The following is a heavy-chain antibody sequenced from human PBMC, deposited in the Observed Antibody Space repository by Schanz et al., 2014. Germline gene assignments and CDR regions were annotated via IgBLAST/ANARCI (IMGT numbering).Heavy chain of an antibody. CDR2: IWYDGNNK. CDR3: AKDHFGHYDSSGCSDCYYYGIDV. J-gene: IGHJ6*02. D-gene: IGHD3-22*01. CDR1: GFTFSAYG. Sequence: QVQLVESGGGVVQPGRSLRLSCAASGFTFSAYGMHWVRQAPGKGLEWVAVIWYDGNNKYYADSVKGRFTISRDNSKNTLYLQMNSLRAEDTAVYYCAKDHFGHYDSSGCSDCYYYGIDVWGQGTTVTVSS. V-gene: IGHV3-33*06.